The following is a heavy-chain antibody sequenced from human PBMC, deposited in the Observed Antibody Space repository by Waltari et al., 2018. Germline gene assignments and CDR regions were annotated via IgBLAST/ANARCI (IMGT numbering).Heavy chain of an antibody. J-gene: IGHJ4*02. CDR2: ISSSGSTI. V-gene: IGHV3-11*01. CDR3: ARQNCGGDCYKEY. D-gene: IGHD2-21*02. Sequence: QVQLVESGGGLVKPGGSLRLSCAASGFTFSDYYMSWIRQAPGKGLEWVSYISSSGSTIYYADSWKGRFTSSRDNAKNSLYRQMNILRAEDTAVYYCARQNCGGDCYKEYWGQGTLVTVSS. CDR1: GFTFSDYY.